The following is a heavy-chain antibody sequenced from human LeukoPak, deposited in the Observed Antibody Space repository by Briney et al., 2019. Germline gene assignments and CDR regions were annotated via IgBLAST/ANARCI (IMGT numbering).Heavy chain of an antibody. Sequence: GRSLRLSCAASGFTFSSYGMHWVRQAPGKGLEWVAVISYDGSNKYYADSVKGRFTISRDNSKNTLYLQMNSLRAEDTAVYYCAKDLRGGPRYYYGMDVWGQGTTVTVSS. D-gene: IGHD2-15*01. J-gene: IGHJ6*02. V-gene: IGHV3-30*18. CDR1: GFTFSSYG. CDR2: ISYDGSNK. CDR3: AKDLRGGPRYYYGMDV.